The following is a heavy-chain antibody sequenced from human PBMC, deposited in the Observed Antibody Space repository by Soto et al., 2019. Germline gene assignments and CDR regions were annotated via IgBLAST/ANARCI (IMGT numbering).Heavy chain of an antibody. Sequence: ASGKVSCKASGYTFTSYGINWVRQAPGEGLEWMGWISAYNGNTNYAQKLQGRVTMTTDRSTSTAYMELRSLRSDDTAVYYCARDSSGFDAFDIWGQGTMVTVSS. D-gene: IGHD6-19*01. CDR2: ISAYNGNT. CDR1: GYTFTSYG. CDR3: ARDSSGFDAFDI. V-gene: IGHV1-18*01. J-gene: IGHJ3*02.